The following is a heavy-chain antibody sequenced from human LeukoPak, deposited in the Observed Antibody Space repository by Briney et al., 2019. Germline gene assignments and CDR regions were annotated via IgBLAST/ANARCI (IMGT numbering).Heavy chain of an antibody. D-gene: IGHD3-22*01. CDR2: IIPIFGTA. J-gene: IGHJ2*01. CDR1: GGTFSSYA. V-gene: IGHV1-69*05. Sequence: SVKLSCKASGGTFSSYAISWVRQAPGQGLEWMGGIIPIFGTANYAQKFQGRVTITTDESTSTAYMELSSLRSEDTAVYYCASPYYYDSSGYQRAHWYFDLWGRGTLVTVSS. CDR3: ASPYYYDSSGYQRAHWYFDL.